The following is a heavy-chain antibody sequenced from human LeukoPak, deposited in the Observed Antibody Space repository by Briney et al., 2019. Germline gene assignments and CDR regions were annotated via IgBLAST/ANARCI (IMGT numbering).Heavy chain of an antibody. J-gene: IGHJ4*02. CDR3: ARDGHAYGRGSPHY. Sequence: GGSLRLSCAASGFTFSDYYMSWIRQAPGKGLEWVSYISTSGSTKYYADSVKGRFTISRDNAKNSYLQMNSLRAEDTAVYYCARDGHAYGRGSPHYWGQGTLVTVSS. D-gene: IGHD3-10*01. CDR2: ISTSGSTK. CDR1: GFTFSDYY. V-gene: IGHV3-11*01.